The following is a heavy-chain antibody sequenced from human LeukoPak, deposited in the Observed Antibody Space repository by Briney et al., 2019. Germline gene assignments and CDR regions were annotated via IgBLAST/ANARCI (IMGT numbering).Heavy chain of an antibody. J-gene: IGHJ4*02. V-gene: IGHV3-30*02. CDR1: GFTFSSYG. CDR3: AKGAYGGNTGGFDY. D-gene: IGHD4-23*01. Sequence: GGSLRLSCAASGFTFSSYGMHWVRQAPGKGLEWVAFIRYDGSNKYYADSVKGRFTISRDNSKNTLYLQMTSLRPDDTAVFYCAKGAYGGNTGGFDYWGQGTLVTVSS. CDR2: IRYDGSNK.